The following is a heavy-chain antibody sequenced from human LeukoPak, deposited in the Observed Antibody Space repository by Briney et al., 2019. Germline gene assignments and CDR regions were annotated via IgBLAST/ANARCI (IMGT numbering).Heavy chain of an antibody. J-gene: IGHJ4*02. D-gene: IGHD3-22*01. CDR2: IYSGGST. CDR1: GFTVSSNY. V-gene: IGHV3-66*01. Sequence: GGSLRLSCAASGFTVSSNYMSWVRQAPGKGLEWVSVIYSGGSTYYADSVKGRFTISRDNSKNTPYLQMNSLRAEDTAVYYCARDSLDSSGYSDYWGQGTLVTVSS. CDR3: ARDSLDSSGYSDY.